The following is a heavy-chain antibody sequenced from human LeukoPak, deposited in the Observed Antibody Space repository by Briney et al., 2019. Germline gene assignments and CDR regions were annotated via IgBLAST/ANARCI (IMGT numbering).Heavy chain of an antibody. Sequence: GGSLRLSCAASGFTFSSYEMNWVRQAPGKGLEWVSYISSSGTTIYYADSVKGRFTISRDNAKNSLYLQMNSLRAEDTAVYYCARTYSYGYLFDYWGQGILVTVSA. CDR1: GFTFSSYE. V-gene: IGHV3-48*03. CDR2: ISSSGTTI. J-gene: IGHJ4*02. D-gene: IGHD5-18*01. CDR3: ARTYSYGYLFDY.